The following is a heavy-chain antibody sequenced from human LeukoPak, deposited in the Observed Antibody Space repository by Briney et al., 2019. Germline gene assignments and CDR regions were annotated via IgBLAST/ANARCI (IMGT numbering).Heavy chain of an antibody. CDR3: ARDRCSSGWYDAFDI. V-gene: IGHV4-59*01. Sequence: SSETLSLTCTVSGGSISSYYWSWIRQPPGKGLEWIGYIYYSGSTNYNPSLKSRVTISVDTSKNQFSLKLSSVTAADTAVYYCARDRCSSGWYDAFDIWGQGTMVTVSS. CDR2: IYYSGST. D-gene: IGHD6-19*01. CDR1: GGSISSYY. J-gene: IGHJ3*02.